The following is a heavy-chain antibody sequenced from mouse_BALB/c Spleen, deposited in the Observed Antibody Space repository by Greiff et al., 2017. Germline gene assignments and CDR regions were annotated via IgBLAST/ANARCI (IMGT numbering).Heavy chain of an antibody. D-gene: IGHD2-3*01. CDR1: GFTFSSFG. Sequence: EVHLVESGGGLVQPGGSRKLSCAASGFTFSSFGMHWVRQAPEKGLEWVAYISSGSSTIYYADTVKGRFTISRDNPKNTLFLQMTSLRSEDTAMYYCARCDGYYPYYAMDYWGQGTSVTVSS. J-gene: IGHJ4*01. V-gene: IGHV5-17*02. CDR3: ARCDGYYPYYAMDY. CDR2: ISSGSSTI.